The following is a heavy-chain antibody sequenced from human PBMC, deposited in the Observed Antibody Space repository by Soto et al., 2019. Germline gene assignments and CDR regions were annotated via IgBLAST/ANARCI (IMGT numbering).Heavy chain of an antibody. J-gene: IGHJ6*02. Sequence: QVQLVESGGGVVQAGRSLRLSCAASGFTFSSYGMHWVRQAPGKGLEWVAVIWYDGSNKYYADSVKGRFTISRDNSKNTLYLQMNSLRAEDTAVYYCAREYYYASSGYSRTYYYYGMDVWGQGTTVTVSS. D-gene: IGHD3-22*01. CDR2: IWYDGSNK. CDR3: AREYYYASSGYSRTYYYYGMDV. CDR1: GFTFSSYG. V-gene: IGHV3-33*01.